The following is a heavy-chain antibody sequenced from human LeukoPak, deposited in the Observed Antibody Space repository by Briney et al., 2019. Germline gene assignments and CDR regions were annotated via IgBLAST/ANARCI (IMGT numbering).Heavy chain of an antibody. D-gene: IGHD3-9*01. Sequence: SETLSLTCAVSGGSISSGGYSWSWLRQPPGKGLEWIGYIYHSGSTYYNPSLKSRVTISVDTSKNQFSLNLNSVTAADTAVYYCARVSRGYDIFYWGQGTLVTVSS. CDR2: IYHSGST. CDR1: GGSISSGGYS. V-gene: IGHV4-30-2*01. J-gene: IGHJ4*02. CDR3: ARVSRGYDIFY.